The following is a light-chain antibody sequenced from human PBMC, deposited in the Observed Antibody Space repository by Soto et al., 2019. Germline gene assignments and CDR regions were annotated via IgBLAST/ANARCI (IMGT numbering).Light chain of an antibody. J-gene: IGKJ1*01. V-gene: IGKV1-39*01. CDR3: QQSYNSPQT. Sequence: DIQMTQSPSSLSACVGDEVTITCRASQTIMTYLNWYQLKPGKPPRLLIYAASSLQSGVPSRFSGSGSGTDFTLTISSLQPEDFATYSCQQSYNSPQTFGRGTKVYIK. CDR1: QTIMTY. CDR2: AAS.